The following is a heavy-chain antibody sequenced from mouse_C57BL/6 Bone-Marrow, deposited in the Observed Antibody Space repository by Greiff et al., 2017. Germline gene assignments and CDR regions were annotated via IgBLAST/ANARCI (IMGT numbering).Heavy chain of an antibody. CDR1: GYTFTGYW. Sequence: QVQLQQSGAELTKPGAPVKLSCKVTGYTFTGYWIEWVKQRPGHGLEWIGEILPGSGSPTYNEKFKGKATFTADTSSNTAYMQLSSLTTEDSAIYYGARSFYDFDYWGQGTTLTVSS. V-gene: IGHV1-9*01. CDR2: ILPGSGSP. D-gene: IGHD2-10*01. CDR3: ARSFYDFDY. J-gene: IGHJ2*01.